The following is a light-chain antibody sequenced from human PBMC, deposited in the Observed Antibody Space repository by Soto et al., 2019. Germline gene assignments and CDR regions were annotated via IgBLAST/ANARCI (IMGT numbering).Light chain of an antibody. V-gene: IGKV3-11*01. J-gene: IGKJ3*01. CDR1: QSVSSY. Sequence: EIVLTQSPATLSLSPGERATLSCRASQSVSSYLACYQQKPGQAPRLLIYDASNRATGIPAWFSGSGSGTDFTLTISSLEPEDFAVYYCQQRSNWPPTFGPGTKVDIK. CDR2: DAS. CDR3: QQRSNWPPT.